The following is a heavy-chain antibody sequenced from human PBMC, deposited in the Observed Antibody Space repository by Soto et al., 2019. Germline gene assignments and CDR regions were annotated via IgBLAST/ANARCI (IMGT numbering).Heavy chain of an antibody. Sequence: QAQLMQSGAEVKKPGSSVKGSCKASGGTFSGYAISWVRQAPGQGLEWMGGIIPILGITNYAQKFQGRITIAADESTGTAYLDLRSLRSEDTAVYYCARDPRSITGTTSSEDFQHWGQGTLVSVSS. V-gene: IGHV1-69*01. J-gene: IGHJ1*01. CDR1: GGTFSGYA. D-gene: IGHD1-20*01. CDR3: ARDPRSITGTTSSEDFQH. CDR2: IIPILGIT.